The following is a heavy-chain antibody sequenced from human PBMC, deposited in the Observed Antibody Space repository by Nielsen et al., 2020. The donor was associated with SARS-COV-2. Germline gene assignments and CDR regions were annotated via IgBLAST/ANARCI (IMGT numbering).Heavy chain of an antibody. Sequence: SETLSLTCAVSGGSVSSNDWWTWVRQSPGKGLEWIGEVSHSGSINYNPSLKSRVTLSMDKSKRQFSLRLTSVSAADTAVYFCARGDLVVVPSPILGLGPFFDYFYLDVWGKGTTVIVSS. V-gene: IGHV4-4*02. CDR2: VSHSGSI. D-gene: IGHD2-2*01. CDR1: GGSVSSNDW. J-gene: IGHJ6*03. CDR3: ARGDLVVVPSPILGLGPFFDYFYLDV.